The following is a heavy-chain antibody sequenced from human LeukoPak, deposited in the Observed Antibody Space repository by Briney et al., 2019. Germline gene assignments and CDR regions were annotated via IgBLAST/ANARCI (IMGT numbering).Heavy chain of an antibody. V-gene: IGHV3-13*01. CDR1: GFTFSSYD. D-gene: IGHD3-10*01. CDR3: ARGGGSGTRGANDAFDI. CDR2: IGTAGDT. J-gene: IGHJ3*02. Sequence: GGSLRLSCAASGFTFSSYDMHWVRQATGKGLEWVSAIGTAGDTYYPGSVKGRFTISRENAKSSLYLQMNSLRAGDTAVYYCARGGGSGTRGANDAFDIWGQGTMVTVSS.